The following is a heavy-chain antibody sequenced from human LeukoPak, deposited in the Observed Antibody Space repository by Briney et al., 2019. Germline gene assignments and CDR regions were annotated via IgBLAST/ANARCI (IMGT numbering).Heavy chain of an antibody. V-gene: IGHV4-39*01. J-gene: IGHJ3*02. CDR2: IYYSGST. CDR1: GGSISSSSYY. CDR3: ARQAPYDFAEAFDI. D-gene: IGHD3-3*01. Sequence: PSETLSLTCTVSGGSISSSSYYWGWIRQPPGKGLEWIGSIYYSGSTYYNPSLKSRVTISVDTSKNQFSLKLSSVTAADTAAYYCARQAPYDFAEAFDIWGQGTMVTVSS.